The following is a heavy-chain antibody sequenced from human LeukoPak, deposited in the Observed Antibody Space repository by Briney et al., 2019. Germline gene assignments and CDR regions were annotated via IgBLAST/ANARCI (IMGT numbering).Heavy chain of an antibody. CDR1: GFTFSSYS. J-gene: IGHJ4*02. CDR3: AGIAAQYNPFDY. Sequence: PGGSLRLSCAASGFTFSSYSMNWVRQAPGKGLEWVSSISSSSSYIYYADSVKGRFTISRDNAKNSLYLQMNSLRAEDTAVYYCAGIAAQYNPFDYWGQGTLVTVSS. D-gene: IGHD6-13*01. CDR2: ISSSSSYI. V-gene: IGHV3-21*01.